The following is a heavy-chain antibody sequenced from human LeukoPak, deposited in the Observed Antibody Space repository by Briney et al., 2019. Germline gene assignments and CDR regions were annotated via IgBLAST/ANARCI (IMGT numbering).Heavy chain of an antibody. J-gene: IGHJ5*02. D-gene: IGHD3-10*01. CDR1: GFTLSSYA. Sequence: GGSLRLSCAASGFTLSSYAMSWVRQAPGKGLEWVSAISTSDDYTYYSDSVKGRFTISRDNPKNTLYLQMNSLRAEDTAVYYCAKAGGSAALNWFDPWGQGTLVTVSS. CDR3: AKAGGSAALNWFDP. V-gene: IGHV3-23*01. CDR2: ISTSDDYT.